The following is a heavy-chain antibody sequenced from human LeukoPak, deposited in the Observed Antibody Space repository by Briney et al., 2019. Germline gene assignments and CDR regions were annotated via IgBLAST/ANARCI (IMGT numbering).Heavy chain of an antibody. D-gene: IGHD3-10*01. CDR2: ISSNGGST. CDR1: GFTFSSYA. Sequence: GSLRLSCAASGFTFSSYAMHWVRQAPGKGLEYVPAISSNGGSTYYANSVKGRFTISRDNSKNTLYLQMGSLRAEDMAVYYCARSPGEVVNPEYAFDIWGQGTMVTVSS. V-gene: IGHV3-64*01. J-gene: IGHJ3*02. CDR3: ARSPGEVVNPEYAFDI.